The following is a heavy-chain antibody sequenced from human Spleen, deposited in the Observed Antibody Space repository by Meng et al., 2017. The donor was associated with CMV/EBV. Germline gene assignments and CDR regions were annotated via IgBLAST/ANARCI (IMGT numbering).Heavy chain of an antibody. V-gene: IGHV3-48*04. CDR2: ISSSGSTI. D-gene: IGHD6-19*01. J-gene: IGHJ4*02. CDR1: GFTFSSYS. Sequence: GGSLRLSCAASGFTFSSYSMNWVRQAPGKGLEWVSYISSSGSTIYYADSVKGRFTISRDNAKNSLYLEMNSLRAEDTAIYYCARDAYTSGWYFDYWGRGTLVTVSS. CDR3: ARDAYTSGWYFDY.